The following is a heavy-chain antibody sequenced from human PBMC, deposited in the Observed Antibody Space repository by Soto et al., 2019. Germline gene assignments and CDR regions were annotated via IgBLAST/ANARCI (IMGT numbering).Heavy chain of an antibody. CDR3: NILTGYGRGPQNYGMDV. V-gene: IGHV3-30-3*01. D-gene: IGHD3-9*01. J-gene: IGHJ6*02. CDR2: ISYDGSNK. CDR1: GFTFSSYA. Sequence: QVQLVESGGGVVQPGRSLRLSCAASGFTFSSYAMHWVRQAPGKGLEWVAGISYDGSNKYYADSVKGRFTISRDNSKNTLYLQMNSLRAEDTAVYYCNILTGYGRGPQNYGMDVWGQGTTVTVSS.